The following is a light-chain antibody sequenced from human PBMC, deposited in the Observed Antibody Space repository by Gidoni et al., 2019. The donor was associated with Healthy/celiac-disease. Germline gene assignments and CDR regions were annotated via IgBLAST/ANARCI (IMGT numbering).Light chain of an antibody. Sequence: DIQITQSPSSLSASVGDRVTITCRASQSTSSYLNWYQQKPGKAPKLLIYAASSLQSGVPSRFSGSGSGTDFTLTISSLQPEDFATYYCQQSYSTLLWTFGQGTKVEIK. CDR3: QQSYSTLLWT. V-gene: IGKV1-39*01. CDR1: QSTSSY. CDR2: AAS. J-gene: IGKJ1*01.